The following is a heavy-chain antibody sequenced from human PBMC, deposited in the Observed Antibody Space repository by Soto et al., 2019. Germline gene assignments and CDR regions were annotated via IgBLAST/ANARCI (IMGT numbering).Heavy chain of an antibody. J-gene: IGHJ4*02. CDR3: ARDFTIFGVVLGFDY. CDR1: GFTFSSYG. CDR2: IWYDGSNK. D-gene: IGHD3-3*01. V-gene: IGHV3-33*01. Sequence: PGGSLRLSCAASGFTFSSYGMHWVRQAPGKGLEWVAVIWYDGSNKYYADSVKGRFTISRDNSKNTLYLQMDSLRAEDTAVYYCARDFTIFGVVLGFDYWGQGTLVTVSS.